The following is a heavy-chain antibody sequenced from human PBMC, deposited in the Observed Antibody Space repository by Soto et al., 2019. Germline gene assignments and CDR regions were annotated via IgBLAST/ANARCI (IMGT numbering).Heavy chain of an antibody. D-gene: IGHD6-19*01. CDR2: VSGSGGTT. CDR3: AECTVDTIGTSGWCHYLDP. Sequence: EVQLLDSGGGLVQPGGSLRLSCAASGFTFSSSAMSWVRQAPGKGLEWVSAVSGSGGTTYYADSVRGRFTISRDNSKNTLYLHMNNRGAEDTALYFGAECTVDTIGTSGWCHYLDPWGQGTLVTVSS. V-gene: IGHV3-23*01. CDR1: GFTFSSSA. J-gene: IGHJ5*02.